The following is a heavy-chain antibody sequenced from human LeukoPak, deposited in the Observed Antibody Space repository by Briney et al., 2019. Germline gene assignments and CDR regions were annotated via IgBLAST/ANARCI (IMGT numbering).Heavy chain of an antibody. CDR2: INPNSGGT. Sequence: GASVKVSCKASGYTFTGYYMHWVRQAPGQGLEWMGWINPNSGGTNYAQKFQGRVTMTRDTSISTAYMELSRLRSDDTAVYYCAGDPHEATYGMDVWGQGTTVTVSS. J-gene: IGHJ6*02. V-gene: IGHV1-2*02. CDR3: AGDPHEATYGMDV. D-gene: IGHD5-12*01. CDR1: GYTFTGYY.